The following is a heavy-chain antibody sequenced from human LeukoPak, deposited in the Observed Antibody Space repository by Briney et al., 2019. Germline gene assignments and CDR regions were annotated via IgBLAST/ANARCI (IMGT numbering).Heavy chain of an antibody. Sequence: GGSLRLSCAASGFTFSSYGMHWVRQAPGKGLEWVAVIWCDGSNKYYADSVKGRFTISRDNSKNTLYLQMNSLRAEDTAVYYCARAHLYCSGGSCYLIDYWGQGTLVTVSS. D-gene: IGHD2-15*01. V-gene: IGHV3-33*01. J-gene: IGHJ4*02. CDR3: ARAHLYCSGGSCYLIDY. CDR1: GFTFSSYG. CDR2: IWCDGSNK.